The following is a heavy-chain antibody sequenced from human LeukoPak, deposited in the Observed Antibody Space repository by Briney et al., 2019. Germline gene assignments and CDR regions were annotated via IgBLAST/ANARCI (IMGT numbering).Heavy chain of an antibody. J-gene: IGHJ4*02. Sequence: SETLSLTCTVSGGSISSYYWSWIRQPPGKGLEWIGSIYHSGSTYYNPSLKSRVTISVDTSKNQFSLKLSSVTAADTAVYYCARDLYGGNRVVAYWGQGTLVTVSS. V-gene: IGHV4-38-2*02. CDR1: GGSISSYY. CDR3: ARDLYGGNRVVAY. D-gene: IGHD4-23*01. CDR2: IYHSGST.